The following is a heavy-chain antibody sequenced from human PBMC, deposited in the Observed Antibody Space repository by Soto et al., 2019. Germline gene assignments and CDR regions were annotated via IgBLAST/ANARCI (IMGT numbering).Heavy chain of an antibody. J-gene: IGHJ3*02. CDR3: ARTYYYDSSGYYGMLDAFDI. CDR1: GFSLSTSGMC. V-gene: IGHV2-70*01. CDR2: IDWDDDK. D-gene: IGHD3-22*01. Sequence: SGPTLVNPTQTLTLTCTFSGFSLSTSGMCVSWIRQPPGKALEWIALIDWDDDKYYSTALKTRLTISKDTSKNQVVLTMTNMDPVDTATYYCARTYYYDSSGYYGMLDAFDIWGQGTMVTVSS.